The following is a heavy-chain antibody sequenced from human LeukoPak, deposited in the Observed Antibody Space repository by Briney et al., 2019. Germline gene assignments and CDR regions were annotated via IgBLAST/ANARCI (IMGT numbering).Heavy chain of an antibody. CDR1: GGSISSYY. V-gene: IGHV4-59*08. CDR2: IYYSGST. D-gene: IGHD1-26*01. Sequence: PSETLSRTCTVSGGSISSYYWSWVRQPPGEGLEWIGYIYYSGSTSYNPSLKSRVIISVDTSKNQFSLDVSSVTAEDTAIYYCARHSSGSYFHFDSWGQGTLVTVSS. CDR3: ARHSSGSYFHFDS. J-gene: IGHJ4*02.